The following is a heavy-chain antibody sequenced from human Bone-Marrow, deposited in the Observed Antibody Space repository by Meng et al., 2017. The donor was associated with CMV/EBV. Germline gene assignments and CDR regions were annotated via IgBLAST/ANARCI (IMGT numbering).Heavy chain of an antibody. CDR1: GLPFNYVY. V-gene: IGHV3-15*01. D-gene: IGHD4-11*01. CDR3: TRLHKFDP. J-gene: IGHJ5*02. CDR2: IKSKTNGGTT. Sequence: GESLKISCVASGLPFNYVYMTWVRQAPGKGLEWVGHIKSKTNGGTTDYAAPVKGRFTISRDDSKNTAYLQMNSLKTEDTTVYYCTRLHKFDPWGQGTLVTVSS.